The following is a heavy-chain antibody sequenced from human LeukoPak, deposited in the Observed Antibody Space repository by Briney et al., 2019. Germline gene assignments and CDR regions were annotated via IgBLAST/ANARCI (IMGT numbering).Heavy chain of an antibody. CDR2: ISYDGSNK. Sequence: GRSLRLSCAASGFTFSSYAMHWVRQAPGKGLGWVAVISYDGSNKYYADSVKGRFTISRDNSKNTLYLQMNSLRAEDTAVYYCATGLIGYFYYYMDVWGKGTTVTVSS. J-gene: IGHJ6*03. V-gene: IGHV3-30*04. CDR1: GFTFSSYA. CDR3: ATGLIGYFYYYMDV. D-gene: IGHD2-8*01.